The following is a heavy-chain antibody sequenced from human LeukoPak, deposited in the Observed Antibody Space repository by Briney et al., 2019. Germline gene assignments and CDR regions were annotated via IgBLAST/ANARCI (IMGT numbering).Heavy chain of an antibody. CDR2: ITGSGDNT. D-gene: IGHD6-19*01. Sequence: GGSLRLSCAASGFTFSRYAMNWVRQAPGKGLEWVSGITGSGDNTYYADSMKGRFTISRDNSKNTLHVQVNSLRAEDTAIYYCAKGKYSTGWGASVFDLWGQGTMVTVSS. CDR3: AKGKYSTGWGASVFDL. CDR1: GFTFSRYA. V-gene: IGHV3-23*01. J-gene: IGHJ3*01.